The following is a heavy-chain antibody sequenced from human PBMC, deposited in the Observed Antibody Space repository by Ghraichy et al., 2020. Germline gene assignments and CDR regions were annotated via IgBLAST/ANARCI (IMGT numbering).Heavy chain of an antibody. CDR1: GGSISSYY. CDR2: IYYSGST. V-gene: IGHV4-59*01. D-gene: IGHD4/OR15-4a*01. J-gene: IGHJ2*01. Sequence: SETLSLTCTVSGGSISSYYWSWIRQPPGKGLEWIGYIYYSGSTNYNPSLKSRVTISVDTSKNQFSLKLSSVTAADTAVYYCARGSLSDYRRPHWYFDLWGRGTLVTVSS. CDR3: ARGSLSDYRRPHWYFDL.